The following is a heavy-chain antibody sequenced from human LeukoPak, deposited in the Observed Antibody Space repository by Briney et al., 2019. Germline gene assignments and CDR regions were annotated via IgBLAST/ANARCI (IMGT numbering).Heavy chain of an antibody. Sequence: GASVKVSSKASGGTFISYAISWVRQAPGQGLEWMGGIIPIFGTANYAQKFQGRVTITADESTSTAYMELSSLRSEDTAVYYCARGGTRGGSGSYFGYWGQGTLVTVSS. CDR1: GGTFISYA. J-gene: IGHJ4*02. V-gene: IGHV1-69*13. CDR3: ARGGTRGGSGSYFGY. D-gene: IGHD3-10*01. CDR2: IIPIFGTA.